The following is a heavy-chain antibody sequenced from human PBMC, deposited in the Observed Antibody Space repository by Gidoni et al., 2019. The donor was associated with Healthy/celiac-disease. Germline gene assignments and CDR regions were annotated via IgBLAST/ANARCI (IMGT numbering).Heavy chain of an antibody. V-gene: IGHV3-48*04. CDR3: ARQPIFGVVMDYYYGMDV. CDR2: ISSSSSTI. CDR1: GFTFSSYS. D-gene: IGHD3-3*01. J-gene: IGHJ6*02. Sequence: EVQLVESGGGLVQPGGSLRLSCAASGFTFSSYSMNWVRQAPGKGLEWVSYISSSSSTIYYADSVKGRFTISRDNAKNSLYLQMNSLRAEDTAVYYCARQPIFGVVMDYYYGMDVWGQGTTVTVSS.